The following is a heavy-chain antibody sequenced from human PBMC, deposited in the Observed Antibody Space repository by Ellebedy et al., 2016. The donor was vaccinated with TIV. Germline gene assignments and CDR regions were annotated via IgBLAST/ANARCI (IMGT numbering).Heavy chain of an antibody. CDR2: INPSGGST. D-gene: IGHD1-26*01. V-gene: IGHV1-46*01. Sequence: AASVKVSCKASGYTFTSYYMHWVRQAPGQGLEWMGRINPSGGSTSYAQTFQGRVTMTRDTSTSTVHVELSSLRSEDTAVYYCARDEWGTGMDVWGQGTTVTVSS. J-gene: IGHJ6*02. CDR3: ARDEWGTGMDV. CDR1: GYTFTSYY.